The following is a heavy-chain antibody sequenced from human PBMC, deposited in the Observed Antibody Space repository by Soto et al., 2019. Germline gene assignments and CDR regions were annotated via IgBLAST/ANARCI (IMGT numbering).Heavy chain of an antibody. V-gene: IGHV3-64*01. CDR3: VRRVSGNYDY. CDR2: ISSNGGTT. Sequence: EVQLAESGGGMVQPGGSLRLSCVASGFTFSSYDMHWVRQAPGKGPEYVSSISSNGGTTYYGNSVKGRFTISRDNSKNTLYLQMCSLRAEDMAVYYCVRRVSGNYDYWGQGTLVTVSS. J-gene: IGHJ4*02. CDR1: GFTFSSYD. D-gene: IGHD1-7*01.